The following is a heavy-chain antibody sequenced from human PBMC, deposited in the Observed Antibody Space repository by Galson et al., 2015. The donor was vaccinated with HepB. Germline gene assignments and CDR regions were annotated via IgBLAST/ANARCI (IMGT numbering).Heavy chain of an antibody. CDR2: ISFDGSNK. D-gene: IGHD5-18*01. CDR3: ARGDAALVTSYFDY. V-gene: IGHV3-30*04. J-gene: IGHJ4*02. CDR1: GFTFRSYA. Sequence: SLRLSCAASGFTFRSYAIHWVRQAPGKGLEWVAVISFDGSNKWYSDSVKGRFTISRDNYKNTLYLQLSTLRVDDTAMYYCARGDAALVTSYFDYWGQGTLVTVSS.